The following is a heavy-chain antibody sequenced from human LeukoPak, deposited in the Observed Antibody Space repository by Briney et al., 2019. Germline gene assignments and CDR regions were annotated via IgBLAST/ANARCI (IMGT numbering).Heavy chain of an antibody. D-gene: IGHD3-10*01. J-gene: IGHJ5*02. Sequence: PSGTLSLTCAVSGGSISSSNWWSWVRQPPGKGLEWIGEIYHSGSTNYNPSLKSRVTISLDKSKNQFSLKLSSVTAADTAVYYCARGKNYYGSGSYYNAKPRPLNWFDPWGQGTLVTVSS. CDR3: ARGKNYYGSGSYYNAKPRPLNWFDP. V-gene: IGHV4-4*02. CDR2: IYHSGST. CDR1: GGSISSSNW.